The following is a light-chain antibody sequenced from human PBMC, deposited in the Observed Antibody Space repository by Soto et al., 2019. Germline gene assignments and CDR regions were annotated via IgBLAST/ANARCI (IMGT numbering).Light chain of an antibody. Sequence: DIQMTQSPSSLSASVGDRVTITCRASQGISNYLAWYQQKPGKVPKLLIYAASTLQSVVASGFSGSGSGTDVTRTMRTLQTEDVDTYYCQRYNSGFRKTVGQATEVETK. V-gene: IGKV1-27*01. CDR2: AAS. J-gene: IGKJ1*01. CDR3: QRYNSGFRKT. CDR1: QGISNY.